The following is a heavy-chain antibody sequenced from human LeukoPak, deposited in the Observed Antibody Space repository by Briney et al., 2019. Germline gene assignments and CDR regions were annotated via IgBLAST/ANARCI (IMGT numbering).Heavy chain of an antibody. V-gene: IGHV3-23*01. CDR1: GFTFSSYA. J-gene: IGHJ4*02. CDR2: ISGSGGST. CDR3: AKDRQWLDGGFDY. Sequence: GGSLRLSCAASGFTFSSYAMSWVRQAPGKGLEGGSAISGSGGSTYYADSVKGRFTISRDNSKNTLYLQMNSLRAEDTAVYYCAKDRQWLDGGFDYWGQGTLVTVSS. D-gene: IGHD6-19*01.